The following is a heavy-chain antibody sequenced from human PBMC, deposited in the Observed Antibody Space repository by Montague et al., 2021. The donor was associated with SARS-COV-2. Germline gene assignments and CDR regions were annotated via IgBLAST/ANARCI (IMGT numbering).Heavy chain of an antibody. CDR2: IDWDDDK. CDR3: ARTAGTDYTGYYYYAMDV. D-gene: IGHD3-10*01. V-gene: IGHV2-70*11. CDR1: GFSLSISGMC. Sequence: PALVKPTQTLTLTRTFSGFSLSISGMCVSWIRQPPGKALEWLARIDWDDDKYYSTSLKTRLTISKDTSKNQVVLTMTNMDPVDTATYYCARTAGTDYTGYYYYAMDVWGQGTTVTVSS. J-gene: IGHJ6*02.